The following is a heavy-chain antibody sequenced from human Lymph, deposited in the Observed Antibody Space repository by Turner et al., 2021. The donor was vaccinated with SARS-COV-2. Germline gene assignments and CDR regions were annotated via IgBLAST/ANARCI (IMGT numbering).Heavy chain of an antibody. D-gene: IGHD3-16*01. CDR1: GSTFSSYA. Sequence: QVQLAVSGGGVVQPGSSLRLSCSASGSTFSSYAIPWVGQAPGKGLEWMALISFDGSNKYYADSVKGRFTISRDNSKNTLYLQMNSLRTEDTAVYYCARDVGGYLGYWGQGTLVTVSS. V-gene: IGHV3-30-3*01. J-gene: IGHJ4*02. CDR2: ISFDGSNK. CDR3: ARDVGGYLGY.